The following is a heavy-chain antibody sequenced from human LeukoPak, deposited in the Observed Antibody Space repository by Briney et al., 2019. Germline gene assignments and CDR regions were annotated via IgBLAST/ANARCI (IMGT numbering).Heavy chain of an antibody. Sequence: GGSLRLSCAASGFTFSSYSMNWVRQAPGKGLEWVSSISSSSSYIYYADSVKGRFTISRDNAKNSLYLQMNSLRAEDTAVYYCATWPRGYSGYELPWGQGTLVTVSS. D-gene: IGHD5-12*01. J-gene: IGHJ5*02. CDR3: ATWPRGYSGYELP. CDR1: GFTFSSYS. CDR2: ISSSSSYI. V-gene: IGHV3-21*01.